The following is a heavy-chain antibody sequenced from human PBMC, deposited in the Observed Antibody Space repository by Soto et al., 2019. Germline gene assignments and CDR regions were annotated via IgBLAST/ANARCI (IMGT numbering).Heavy chain of an antibody. CDR1: GGSISSSSYY. V-gene: IGHV4-39*01. D-gene: IGHD3-22*01. CDR2: IDYSGST. CDR3: ARHGMDYYDSSGYYYSPYYFDY. J-gene: IGHJ4*02. Sequence: QLQLQESGPGLVKPSETLSLTCTVSGGSISSSSYYWGWIRQPPGKGLEWIGSIDYSGSTYYNPSLKGRVTISVDTSKNQFSLKLSSVTAADTAVYHCARHGMDYYDSSGYYYSPYYFDYWGQGTLVTVSS.